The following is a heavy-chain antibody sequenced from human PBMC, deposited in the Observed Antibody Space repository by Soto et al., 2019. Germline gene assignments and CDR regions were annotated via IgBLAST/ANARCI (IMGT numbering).Heavy chain of an antibody. Sequence: SETLSLTCTVSGGSISSYYWSWIRQPPGKGLECIGYIYYSGSTNYNPSLKSRVTISVDTSKNQFSLKLSSVTAADTAVYYCARATFGGVLWGQGTLVTVSS. CDR1: GGSISSYY. CDR3: ARATFGGVL. CDR2: IYYSGST. D-gene: IGHD3-16*01. V-gene: IGHV4-59*01. J-gene: IGHJ4*02.